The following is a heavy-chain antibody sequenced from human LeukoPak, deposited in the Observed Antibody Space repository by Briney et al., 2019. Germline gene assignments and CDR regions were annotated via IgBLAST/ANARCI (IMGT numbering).Heavy chain of an antibody. CDR1: GFTFSSYS. V-gene: IGHV3-48*04. CDR2: ISSSSSTI. J-gene: IGHJ4*02. Sequence: GGSLRLSCAASGFTFSSYSMNWVRQAPGKGLEWVSYISSSSSTIYYADSVKGRFTISRDNAKNSLYLQMNSLRAEDTAVYYCATTYYDYVWGSYRYTYLDYWGQGTLVTVSS. D-gene: IGHD3-16*02. CDR3: ATTYYDYVWGSYRYTYLDY.